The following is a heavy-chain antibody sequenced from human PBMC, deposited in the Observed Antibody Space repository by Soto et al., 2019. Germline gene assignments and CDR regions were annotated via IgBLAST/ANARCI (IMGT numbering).Heavy chain of an antibody. CDR2: ISSSCSYI. V-gene: IGHV3-21*01. J-gene: IGHJ3*02. Sequence: EVQLVESGGGLVKPGGSLRLSCAASGFTFSSYSMNWVRQALGKVLEWVSSISSSCSYIYYADSVKGRFTISRDNAKNSLYLQMNSLRAEDTAVYYCARDGDIVVVPAATYHDAFDIWCQGTMVTVSS. D-gene: IGHD2-2*01. CDR3: ARDGDIVVVPAATYHDAFDI. CDR1: GFTFSSYS.